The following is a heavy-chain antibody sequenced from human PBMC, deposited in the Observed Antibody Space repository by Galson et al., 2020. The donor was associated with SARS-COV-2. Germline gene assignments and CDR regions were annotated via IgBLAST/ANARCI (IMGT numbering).Heavy chain of an antibody. V-gene: IGHV3-7*03. D-gene: IGHD3-10*01. CDR3: ARLRPGYVDY. J-gene: IGHJ4*02. Sequence: SSSSYYWGWIRQAPGKGLEWVANIKQDGSEMYYVDSVKAQFTISRDNAGNSLYLQMDSLSAEDTAIYYCARLRPGYVDYWGQGALVTVSS. CDR1: SSSSYY. CDR2: IKQDGSEM.